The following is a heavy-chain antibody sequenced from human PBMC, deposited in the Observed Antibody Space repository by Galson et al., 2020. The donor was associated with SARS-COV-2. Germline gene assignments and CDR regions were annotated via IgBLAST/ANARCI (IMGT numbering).Heavy chain of an antibody. CDR3: ATWPAALGVKSCYDLLYY. Sequence: ASVKVTCKVSGYTLTELSMHWVRQAPGKGLEWMGDFDPKDGETIYAQKFQGRVTMTEDTSTDTAHMELSILRSEDTSVYYCATWPAALGVKSCYDLLYYWGQGTLVTVSS. CDR1: GYTLTELS. J-gene: IGHJ4*02. V-gene: IGHV1-24*01. CDR2: FDPKDGET. D-gene: IGHD5-12*01.